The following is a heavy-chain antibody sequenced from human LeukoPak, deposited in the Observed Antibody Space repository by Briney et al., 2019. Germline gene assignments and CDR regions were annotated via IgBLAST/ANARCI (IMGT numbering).Heavy chain of an antibody. CDR1: GGSFSGYY. V-gene: IGHV4-59*01. CDR3: ARGSDWNYEEVFDY. CDR2: IYYSGST. Sequence: PSETLSLTCAVYGGSFSGYYWSWIRQPPGKGLEWIGYIYYSGSTNYNPSLKSRVTISVDTSKNQFSLKLSSVTAADTAVYYCARGSDWNYEEVFDYWGQGTLVTVSS. J-gene: IGHJ4*02. D-gene: IGHD1-7*01.